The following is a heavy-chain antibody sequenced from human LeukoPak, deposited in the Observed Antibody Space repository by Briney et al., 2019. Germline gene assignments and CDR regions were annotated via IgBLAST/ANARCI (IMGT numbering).Heavy chain of an antibody. CDR1: GFTFSDYY. CDR3: AREQTRNKWELLSFDY. J-gene: IGHJ4*02. D-gene: IGHD1-26*01. CDR2: ISSSSSYT. V-gene: IGHV3-11*05. Sequence: GGSLRLSCAASGFTFSDYYMSWIRQAPGKGLEWVSYISSSSSYTNFADSVKGRFTISRDNAKNSLYLQMNSLRAEDTAVYYCAREQTRNKWELLSFDYWGQGTLVTVSS.